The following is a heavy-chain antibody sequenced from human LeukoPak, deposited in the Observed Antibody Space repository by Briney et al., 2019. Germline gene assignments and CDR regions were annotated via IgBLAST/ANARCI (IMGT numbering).Heavy chain of an antibody. CDR2: IKEDGSEK. Sequence: GGSLRLSCAASGSSFSRYWMSWVRQAPGKGLQWVANIKEDGSEKYYVDSVKGRFTISRDNAENSLYLQMNSLRAEDTAVYYCARDFRHIPDYWGQGTLVTVSS. D-gene: IGHD2-2*02. J-gene: IGHJ4*02. CDR1: GSSFSRYW. CDR3: ARDFRHIPDY. V-gene: IGHV3-7*01.